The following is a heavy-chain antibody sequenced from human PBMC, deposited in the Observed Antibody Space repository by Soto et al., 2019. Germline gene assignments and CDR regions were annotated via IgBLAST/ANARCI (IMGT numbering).Heavy chain of an antibody. J-gene: IGHJ6*02. D-gene: IGHD3-22*01. CDR1: GGSISSGGYY. Sequence: SETLSLTCTVSGGSISSGGYYWSWIRQHPGKGLEWIGYIYYSGSTYYNPSLKSRVTISADTSKNQFSLKLSSVTAADTAVYYCARDRIGAAMIAPQRVGMDVWGQGTTVTVSS. CDR2: IYYSGST. CDR3: ARDRIGAAMIAPQRVGMDV. V-gene: IGHV4-31*03.